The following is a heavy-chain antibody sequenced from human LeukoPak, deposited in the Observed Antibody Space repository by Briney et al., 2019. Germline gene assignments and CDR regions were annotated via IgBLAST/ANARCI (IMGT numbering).Heavy chain of an antibody. J-gene: IGHJ4*02. CDR1: GFTFSSYS. V-gene: IGHV3-21*01. D-gene: IGHD1-26*01. CDR2: ISSSSSYI. CDR3: ARDGIVGATNVFDY. Sequence: GGSLSLSCAASGFTFSSYSMNWVRQAPGKGLEWVSSISSSSSYIYYADSVKGRFIISRDNAKNSLYLQMNSLRADDTAVYYCARDGIVGATNVFDYCGEETLVTVSS.